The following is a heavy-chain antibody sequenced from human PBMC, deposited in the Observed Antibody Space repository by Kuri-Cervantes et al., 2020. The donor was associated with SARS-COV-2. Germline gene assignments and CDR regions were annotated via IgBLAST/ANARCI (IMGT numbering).Heavy chain of an antibody. CDR1: GFTFSSYG. V-gene: IGHV3-30*03. J-gene: IGHJ6*02. CDR2: ISYDGSNK. D-gene: IGHD7-27*01. CDR3: ARSTWGSGHYYGMDV. Sequence: GESLKISCAASGFTFSSYGMHWVRQAPGKGLEWVAVISYDGSNKYYADSVKGRFTISRDNSKNTLYLQMSSLRAEDTAVYYCARSTWGSGHYYGMDVWGQGTTVIVSS.